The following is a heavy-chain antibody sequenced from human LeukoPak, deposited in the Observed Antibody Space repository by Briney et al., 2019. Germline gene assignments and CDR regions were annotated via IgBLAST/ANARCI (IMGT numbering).Heavy chain of an antibody. J-gene: IGHJ4*02. D-gene: IGHD6-19*01. V-gene: IGHV3-11*01. Sequence: PGGSLRLSCAASGFTFSDYYMSWIRQAPGKGLEWVSYISSSGSTIYHADSVKGRFTISRDNAKNSLYLQMNSLRAEGTAVYYCARVYSSGWYGGFFVYWGQGTLVTVSS. CDR2: ISSSGSTI. CDR1: GFTFSDYY. CDR3: ARVYSSGWYGGFFVY.